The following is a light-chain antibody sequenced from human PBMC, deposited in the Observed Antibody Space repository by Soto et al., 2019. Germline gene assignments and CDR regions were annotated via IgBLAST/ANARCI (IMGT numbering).Light chain of an antibody. Sequence: QSALTQPRSVSGSPGQPVTISCTGTSSDIGGYNYVSWYQQHPGKAPKLMIYTVTKRPSGVPDRFSGSKSDNTASLTISGLQADDEADYYCCSYAGSSSYVFGTGTKVTVL. CDR3: CSYAGSSSYV. J-gene: IGLJ1*01. CDR2: TVT. CDR1: SSDIGGYNY. V-gene: IGLV2-11*01.